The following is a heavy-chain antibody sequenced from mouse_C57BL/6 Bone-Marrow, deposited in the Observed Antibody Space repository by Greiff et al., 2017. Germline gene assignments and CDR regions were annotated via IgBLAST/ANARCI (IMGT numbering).Heavy chain of an antibody. V-gene: IGHV5-15*01. CDR2: ISNLAYSI. D-gene: IGHD2-4*01. CDR1: GFTFSDYG. Sequence: EVQLQESGGGLVQPGGSLKLSCAASGFTFSDYGMAWVRQAPRKGPEWVAFISNLAYSIYYADTVTGRFTISRENAKNTLYLEMSSLRSEDTAMYYCARHDSFYYYAMDYWGQGTSVTVSS. J-gene: IGHJ4*01. CDR3: ARHDSFYYYAMDY.